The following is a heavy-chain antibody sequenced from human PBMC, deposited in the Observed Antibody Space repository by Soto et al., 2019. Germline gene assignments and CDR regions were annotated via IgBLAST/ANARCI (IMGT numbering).Heavy chain of an antibody. Sequence: ASVKVSCKASVFTFTSSAVQWVREARGQRLEWIGWIVVGSGNTNYAQKFQERVTITRDMSTSTAYMELSSLRSEDTAVYYCAAGYYYDSSGYYYFDYWGQGTLVTVSS. V-gene: IGHV1-58*01. D-gene: IGHD3-22*01. CDR2: IVVGSGNT. CDR3: AAGYYYDSSGYYYFDY. J-gene: IGHJ4*02. CDR1: VFTFTSSA.